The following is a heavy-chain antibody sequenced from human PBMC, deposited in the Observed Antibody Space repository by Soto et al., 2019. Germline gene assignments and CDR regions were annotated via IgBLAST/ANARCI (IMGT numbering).Heavy chain of an antibody. D-gene: IGHD4-4*01. Sequence: ASVKVSCKASGYTFTSYGISWVRQAPGQGLEWMGWISAYNGNTNYAQKLQGRVTMTTDTSTSTAYMELRSLRSDDTAVYYCARDFDPTVHTERVTLTWPDGMDVWGQGTKVTVYS. CDR3: ARDFDPTVHTERVTLTWPDGMDV. J-gene: IGHJ6*02. CDR2: ISAYNGNT. CDR1: GYTFTSYG. V-gene: IGHV1-18*01.